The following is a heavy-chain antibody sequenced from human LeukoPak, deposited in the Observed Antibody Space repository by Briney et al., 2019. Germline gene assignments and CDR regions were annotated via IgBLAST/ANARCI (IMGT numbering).Heavy chain of an antibody. V-gene: IGHV4-30-2*01. CDR2: HYHSGST. Sequence: SSQTLSLTCAVSGGSISSCGYSWSWIPQPPGKGLEWICYHYHSGSTYYNPSLKSRATTSVDRSKNQFSLKLSSVTAADTAVYYCARGRLVTANEPSYYFYYWGQGTLVTVSS. J-gene: IGHJ4*02. D-gene: IGHD2-21*02. CDR1: GGSISSCGYS. CDR3: ARGRLVTANEPSYYFYY.